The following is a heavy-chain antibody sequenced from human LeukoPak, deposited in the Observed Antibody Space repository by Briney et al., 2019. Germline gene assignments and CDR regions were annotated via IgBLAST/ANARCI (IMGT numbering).Heavy chain of an antibody. D-gene: IGHD2-21*02. CDR1: GFTYSRYA. CDR2: ISGSGSTT. Sequence: GGSLRLSCAASGFTYSRYAMTWARQAPGKGLEWVSGISGSGSTTYYADSVKGRFTISRDNSKNTLYLQMNSLRAEDTAVYYCAKGLEAVTDYWGQGTLVTVSS. V-gene: IGHV3-23*01. J-gene: IGHJ4*02. CDR3: AKGLEAVTDY.